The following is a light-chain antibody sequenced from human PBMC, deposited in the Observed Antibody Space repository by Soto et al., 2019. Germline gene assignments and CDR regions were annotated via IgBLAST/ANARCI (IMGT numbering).Light chain of an antibody. J-gene: IGLJ1*01. Sequence: QSVLTQPPSVSADPGQKVTISCSGSSSNNEKNYVSRYQQLPGTAPERLIFEGTKRASGIPDRFSASKSGASATLGITGLKTGEEADYYCGIWDNSLGGYVFGIWTKVTVL. CDR2: EGT. CDR3: GIWDNSLGGYV. CDR1: SSNNEKNY. V-gene: IGLV1-51*02.